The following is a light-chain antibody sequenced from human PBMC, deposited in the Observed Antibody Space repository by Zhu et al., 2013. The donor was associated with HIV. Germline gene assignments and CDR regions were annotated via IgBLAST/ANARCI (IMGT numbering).Light chain of an antibody. CDR1: QSFSSTY. CDR3: HQYATSPLT. J-gene: IGKJ4*01. V-gene: IGKV3-20*01. CDR2: GAS. Sequence: EIVLTQSPGTLSLSPGERATLSCRASQSFSSTYLAWYQQKPGQAPRLLIYGASSRATGIPDRFSGSGSGTDFTLTISRLEPEDFAVYFCHQYATSPLTFGGGPNVEI.